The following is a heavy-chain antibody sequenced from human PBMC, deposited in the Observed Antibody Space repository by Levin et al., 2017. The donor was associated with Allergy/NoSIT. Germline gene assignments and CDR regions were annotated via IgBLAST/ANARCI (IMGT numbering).Heavy chain of an antibody. CDR2: IYYTGST. J-gene: IGHJ4*02. Sequence: SETLSLTYTVSGGSISSGTYYWGWFRQPPGEGLQWIASIYYTGSTYYSPSLRSRATISADTSKNQFSLKVNSVTAADTAVYYCARRGPERPFDYWGQGTLVTVSS. D-gene: IGHD1-1*01. CDR1: GGSISSGTYY. V-gene: IGHV4-39*07. CDR3: ARRGPERPFDY.